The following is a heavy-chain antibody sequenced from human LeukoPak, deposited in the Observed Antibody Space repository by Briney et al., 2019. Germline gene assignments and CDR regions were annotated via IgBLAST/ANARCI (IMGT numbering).Heavy chain of an antibody. CDR2: IRYDGSNK. D-gene: IGHD6-13*01. Sequence: PGGSLRLSCAASGFTFSSYGMHWVRQAPGKGLEWVAFIRYDGSNKYYADSVKGRFTISRDNSKNTLYLQMNSLRAEDTAVYYCARGSIAAFGSSKGYMDVWGKGTTVTVSS. J-gene: IGHJ6*03. CDR1: GFTFSSYG. V-gene: IGHV3-30*02. CDR3: ARGSIAAFGSSKGYMDV.